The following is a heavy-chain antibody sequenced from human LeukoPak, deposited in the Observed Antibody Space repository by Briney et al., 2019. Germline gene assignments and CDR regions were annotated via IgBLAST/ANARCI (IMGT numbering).Heavy chain of an antibody. D-gene: IGHD3-10*01. Sequence: GGSLRLSCAASGFTFSSYSMNWVRQAPGKGLEWVSYISSSSSTIYYADSVKGRFTISRDNAKNSLYLQMNSLRAEDTAVYYCASGYYYYGSGSPNWFDPWGQGTLVTVSS. CDR1: GFTFSSYS. J-gene: IGHJ5*02. CDR2: ISSSSSTI. V-gene: IGHV3-48*04. CDR3: ASGYYYYGSGSPNWFDP.